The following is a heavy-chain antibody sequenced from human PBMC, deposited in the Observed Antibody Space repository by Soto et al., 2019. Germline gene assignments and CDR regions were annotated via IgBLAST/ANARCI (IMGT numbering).Heavy chain of an antibody. CDR3: ARHQKPGIAVAEEPNWFDP. CDR2: IYHSGST. V-gene: IGHV4-4*02. CDR1: GGSISTTHW. Sequence: SETLSLTCAVSGGSISTTHWWTWVRQPPGKGLEWIGEIYHSGSTNYNPSLKSRVTISVDTSKNQFSLKLSSVTAADTAVYYCARHQKPGIAVAEEPNWFDPWGQGTLVTVSS. J-gene: IGHJ5*02. D-gene: IGHD6-19*01.